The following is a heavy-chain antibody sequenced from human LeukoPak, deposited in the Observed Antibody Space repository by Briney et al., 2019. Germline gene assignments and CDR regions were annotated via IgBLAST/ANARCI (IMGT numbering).Heavy chain of an antibody. D-gene: IGHD1-14*01. Sequence: GGSLRLSCAASGFTFSSYEMNWVRQAPGKGLEWVSYISSSGSTIYYADSVKGRFTVSRDNAKNSLYLQMKSLRAEDTAVYYCARAVYGNWFDPWGQGTLVTVSS. CDR1: GFTFSSYE. CDR3: ARAVYGNWFDP. J-gene: IGHJ5*02. V-gene: IGHV3-48*03. CDR2: ISSSGSTI.